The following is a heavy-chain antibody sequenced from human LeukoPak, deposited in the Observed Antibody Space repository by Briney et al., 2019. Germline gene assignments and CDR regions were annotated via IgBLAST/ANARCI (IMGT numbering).Heavy chain of an antibody. CDR3: ARDGTDYGDYTVDY. CDR1: GYTFTSYD. CDR2: MNPNSGNT. J-gene: IGHJ4*02. D-gene: IGHD4-17*01. V-gene: IGHV1-8*02. Sequence: ASVKVSCKASGYTFTSYDINWVRQATGQGLEWMGWMNPNSGNTGYAQKFQDRVTMTTDTSTSTAYMELRSLRSDDTAVYYCARDGTDYGDYTVDYWGQGTLVTVSS.